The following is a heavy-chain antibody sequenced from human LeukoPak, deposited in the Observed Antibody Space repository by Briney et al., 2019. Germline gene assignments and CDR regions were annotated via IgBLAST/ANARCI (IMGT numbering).Heavy chain of an antibody. Sequence: SETLSLTCAVYGGSFSGYYWSWIRQPPGKGLEWIGEINHSGSTNYNPSLKSRVTISVDTSKNQFSLKLSSVTAADTAVYYCARRSSSGWYEYYFDYWGQGTLVTVSS. CDR1: GGSFSGYY. D-gene: IGHD6-19*01. V-gene: IGHV4-34*01. J-gene: IGHJ4*02. CDR3: ARRSSSGWYEYYFDY. CDR2: INHSGST.